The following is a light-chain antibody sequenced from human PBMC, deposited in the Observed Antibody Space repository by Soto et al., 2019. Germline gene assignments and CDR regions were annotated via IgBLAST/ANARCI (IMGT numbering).Light chain of an antibody. CDR3: CSYTSASTQV. J-gene: IGLJ1*01. CDR1: SRDVGGYDY. V-gene: IGLV2-14*01. CDR2: EVT. Sequence: QSVLTQPASVSGSPGQSITISCTGTSRDVGGYDYVSWYQQLPGKAPKLLIYEVTNRPSGASHRFSGSKSGNTASLTISGLQADDEADYYCCSYTSASTQVFGTGTKATV.